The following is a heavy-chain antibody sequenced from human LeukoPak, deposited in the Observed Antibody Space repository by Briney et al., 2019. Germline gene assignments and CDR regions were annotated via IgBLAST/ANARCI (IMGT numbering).Heavy chain of an antibody. V-gene: IGHV3-30*04. J-gene: IGHJ4*02. CDR3: ARSRGYYDSSGYYWGTYYFDY. Sequence: PGGSLRLSCAASGFTFSSYAMHWVRQAPGKGLEWVAVISYDGSSKYYADSVKGRFTISRDNSKNTLYLQMNSLRAEDTAVYYCARSRGYYDSSGYYWGTYYFDYWGQGTLVTVSS. CDR2: ISYDGSSK. D-gene: IGHD3-22*01. CDR1: GFTFSSYA.